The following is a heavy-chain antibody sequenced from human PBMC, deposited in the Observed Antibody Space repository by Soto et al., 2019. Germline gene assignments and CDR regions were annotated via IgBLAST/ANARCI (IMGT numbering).Heavy chain of an antibody. CDR1: GFNFGDYA. Sequence: GGPLRLSCTASGFNFGDYATHWVRQAPGKGLEWVGLIRAKAHGGTIDYAASVRGRFTISRDDSKSIAYLQMNSLKTEDTALYYCTRAYSSSPLDYWGQGTRVTVSS. V-gene: IGHV3-49*04. D-gene: IGHD6-13*01. CDR3: TRAYSSSPLDY. J-gene: IGHJ4*02. CDR2: IRAKAHGGTI.